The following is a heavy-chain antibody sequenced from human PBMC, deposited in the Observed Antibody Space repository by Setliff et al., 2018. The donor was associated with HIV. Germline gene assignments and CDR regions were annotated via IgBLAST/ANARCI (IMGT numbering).Heavy chain of an antibody. D-gene: IGHD3-16*01. V-gene: IGHV4-31*03. Sequence: SETLSLTCTVSGVSVSRDGYYWSWIRQLPGKDLEWIAFISYIGTTFYNPSLKSRLTISRVPAKNQFSLKLSSVTAADTAVYYCARVVLLEPITPGGTFDIWGQGTTVTVSS. CDR3: ARVVLLEPITPGGTFDI. J-gene: IGHJ3*02. CDR1: GVSVSRDGYY. CDR2: ISYIGTT.